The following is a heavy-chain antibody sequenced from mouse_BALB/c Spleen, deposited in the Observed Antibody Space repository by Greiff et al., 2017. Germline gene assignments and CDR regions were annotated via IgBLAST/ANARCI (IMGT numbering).Heavy chain of an antibody. J-gene: IGHJ4*01. CDR3: ARGGYDEWGYAMDY. CDR2: ISTYYGDA. V-gene: IGHV1S137*01. D-gene: IGHD1-3*01. CDR1: GYTFTDYA. Sequence: QVQLKESGAELVRPGVSVKISCKGSGYTFTDYAMHWVKQSHAKSLAWIGVISTYYGDASYNQKFKGKATLTVDTSSSTAYMELARLTSADSAIYDCARGGYDEWGYAMDYWGQGTSVTVSS.